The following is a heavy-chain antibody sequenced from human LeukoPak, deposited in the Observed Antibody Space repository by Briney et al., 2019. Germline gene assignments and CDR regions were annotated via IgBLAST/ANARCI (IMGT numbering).Heavy chain of an antibody. CDR3: AHIFYYGSGSYYPSDFDY. V-gene: IGHV2-5*02. CDR1: GFSLSTSGVG. Sequence: SGPTLVKPTQTLTLTCTFSGFSLSTSGVGVGWIRQPPGRAVECLALIYWDDDKRYSPSLRSRLTITKDTSKNQVVLRMANMDPVDTATYYCAHIFYYGSGSYYPSDFDYWGQGTLVTVSS. CDR2: IYWDDDK. J-gene: IGHJ4*02. D-gene: IGHD3-10*01.